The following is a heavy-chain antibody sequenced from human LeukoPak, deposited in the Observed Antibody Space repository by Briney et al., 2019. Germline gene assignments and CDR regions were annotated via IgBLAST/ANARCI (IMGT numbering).Heavy chain of an antibody. Sequence: GASVKVSCKASGGTFSSYAISWVRQAPGQGLEWMGRIIPIFGTANYAQKFQGRVTITTDESTSTAYMELSSLRSEDTAVYYCARESGYYDSSGYPDYWGQGTLVTVSS. CDR1: GGTFSSYA. D-gene: IGHD3-22*01. CDR2: IIPIFGTA. J-gene: IGHJ4*02. CDR3: ARESGYYDSSGYPDY. V-gene: IGHV1-69*05.